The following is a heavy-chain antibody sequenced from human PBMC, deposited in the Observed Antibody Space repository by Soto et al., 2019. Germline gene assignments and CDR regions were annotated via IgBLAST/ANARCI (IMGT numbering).Heavy chain of an antibody. V-gene: IGHV5-10-1*03. D-gene: IGHD2-2*02. Sequence: EVQLVQSGAEVKKPGESLRISCQGSGYSFTSYWIGWVRQRPGKGLEWMGRINPSDSYTTYSPSFQGHATISPDKSFSTAYLQWSGLKASDTAMYYCARLGYCTGTSCYTFDSWGQGTLVAVSS. CDR2: INPSDSYT. CDR1: GYSFTSYW. J-gene: IGHJ4*02. CDR3: ARLGYCTGTSCYTFDS.